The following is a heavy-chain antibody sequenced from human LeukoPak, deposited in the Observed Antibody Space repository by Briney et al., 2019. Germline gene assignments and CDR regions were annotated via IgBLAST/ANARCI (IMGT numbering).Heavy chain of an antibody. V-gene: IGHV3-30*04. D-gene: IGHD5-12*01. J-gene: IGHJ3*02. CDR3: ARGVAHAFDI. CDR2: VGNDEKTI. CDR1: GFTFTGHS. Sequence: GRSLRLSCVASGFTFTGHSMHWVRQAPGKGLEWVAVVGNDEKTIFYADSLKGRFTISRDNAKNTLYLQMNSLRAEDTAVYYCARGVAHAFDIWGQGTMVTVSS.